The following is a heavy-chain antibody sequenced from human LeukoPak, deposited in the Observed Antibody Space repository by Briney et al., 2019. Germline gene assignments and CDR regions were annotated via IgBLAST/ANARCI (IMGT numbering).Heavy chain of an antibody. CDR1: GLTFSTSG. Sequence: GGSLRLSCTASGLTFSTSGFNWVRQAPGKGLEWVANINQDGSEKHYLDSVKGRFTISRDNPRNSLSLQMSSLRAEDTAIYYCARNSESLTHPKYWGQGTLVTVSS. V-gene: IGHV3-7*01. J-gene: IGHJ4*02. D-gene: IGHD1-14*01. CDR3: ARNSESLTHPKY. CDR2: INQDGSEK.